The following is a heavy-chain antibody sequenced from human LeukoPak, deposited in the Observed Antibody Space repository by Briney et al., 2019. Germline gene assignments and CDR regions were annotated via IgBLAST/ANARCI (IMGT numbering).Heavy chain of an antibody. D-gene: IGHD1-26*01. V-gene: IGHV4-59*01. J-gene: IGHJ6*02. CDR2: IYYSGST. CDR1: GGSISSYY. Sequence: SETLSLTCTVSGGSISSYYWSWIRQPPGKGLEWIGYIYYSGSTNYNPSLKGRVTISVDTSKNQFSLKLSSVTAADTAVYYCARVGGVGATHYYGMDVWGQGTTVTVSS. CDR3: ARVGGVGATHYYGMDV.